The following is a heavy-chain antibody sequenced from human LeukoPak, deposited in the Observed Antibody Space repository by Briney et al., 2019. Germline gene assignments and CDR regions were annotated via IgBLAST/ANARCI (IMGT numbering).Heavy chain of an antibody. CDR3: AVSEYSSSRGAFDI. V-gene: IGHV4-39*01. J-gene: IGHJ3*02. D-gene: IGHD6-6*01. CDR1: GGSISSSSYY. CDR2: IYYSGST. Sequence: YETLSLTCTVSGGSISSSSYYWGWIRQPPGKGLEWIGSIYYSGSTYYNPSLKSRVTISVDTSKNQFSLKLSSVTAADTAVYYCAVSEYSSSRGAFDIWGHRTLVTVSS.